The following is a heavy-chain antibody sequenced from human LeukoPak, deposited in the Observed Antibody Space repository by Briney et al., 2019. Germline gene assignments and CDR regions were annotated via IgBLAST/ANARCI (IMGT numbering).Heavy chain of an antibody. CDR3: VRTTYYYDTSGHLGFDH. CDR1: GYSISGGYY. CDR2: IFHRGIS. D-gene: IGHD3-22*01. Sequence: SETLSLTCAVSGYSISGGYYWGWIRQPPGKGLEWIGNIFHRGISHYNPSLSSRLTMSVDTSKNQFSLNLRSVTAADTAVYYCVRTTYYYDTSGHLGFDHWGQGTLVTVSS. V-gene: IGHV4-38-2*01. J-gene: IGHJ4*02.